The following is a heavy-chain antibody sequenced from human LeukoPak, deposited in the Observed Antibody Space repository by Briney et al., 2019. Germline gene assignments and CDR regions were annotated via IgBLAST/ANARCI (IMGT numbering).Heavy chain of an antibody. V-gene: IGHV3-30*18. CDR2: ISHDGSKE. Sequence: GGSLRLSCAASGFTLSTYGMHWVRQAPGKGLEWVAIISHDGSKEYYADSVKGRFTISRDNSKNTLYLQMNSLRAEDTAVYYCANPLYYFASGNSYYYCMDVWGQGTTVTVSS. CDR3: ANPLYYFASGNSYYYCMDV. J-gene: IGHJ6*02. CDR1: GFTLSTYG. D-gene: IGHD3-10*01.